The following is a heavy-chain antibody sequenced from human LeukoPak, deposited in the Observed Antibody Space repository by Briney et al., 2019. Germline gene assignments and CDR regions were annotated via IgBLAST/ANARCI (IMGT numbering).Heavy chain of an antibody. CDR2: ITYSSSYI. J-gene: IGHJ4*02. D-gene: IGHD3-22*01. CDR1: GFTFSTYT. V-gene: IGHV3-21*06. Sequence: GGSLRLSCAASGFTFSTYTMNWVRQAPGKGLEWVSSITYSSSYIYYADSVKGRFTVSRDNAKNSLYLQMSSLRADDTAVYYCARDFRYYDSSGYYPISTLDYWGPGTLVTVSS. CDR3: ARDFRYYDSSGYYPISTLDY.